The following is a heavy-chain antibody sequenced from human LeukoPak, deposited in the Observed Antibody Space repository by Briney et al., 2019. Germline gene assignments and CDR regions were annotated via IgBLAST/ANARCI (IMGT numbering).Heavy chain of an antibody. D-gene: IGHD2-15*01. V-gene: IGHV3-21*01. CDR3: ARVAQYCSGGSCFDY. CDR1: GFTFSSYS. J-gene: IGHJ4*02. CDR2: ISSSSSYI. Sequence: GGSLRLSCAASGFTFSSYSMNWVRQAPGKGLEWVSSISSSSSYIYYADSVKGRFTISRGNAKNSLYLQMNSLRAEDTAVYYCARVAQYCSGGSCFDYWGQGTLVTVSS.